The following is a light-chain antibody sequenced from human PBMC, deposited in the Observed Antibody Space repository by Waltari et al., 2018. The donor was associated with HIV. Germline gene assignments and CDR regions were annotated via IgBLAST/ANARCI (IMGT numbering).Light chain of an antibody. CDR2: DVT. J-gene: IGLJ1*01. Sequence: QSALTQPRSVSGSPGQSVTVSCTEASSDVGGYDSVSWYQQHPGKAPKLIIYDVTQRPSGVPGRFSGSRSGDTASLTISGLQADDEADYYCCSYAGSYSYVFGAGTRVIVL. CDR1: SSDVGGYDS. CDR3: CSYAGSYSYV. V-gene: IGLV2-11*01.